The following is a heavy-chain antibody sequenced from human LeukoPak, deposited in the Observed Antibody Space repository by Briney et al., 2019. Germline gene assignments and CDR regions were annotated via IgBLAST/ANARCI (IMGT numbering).Heavy chain of an antibody. V-gene: IGHV4-39*07. D-gene: IGHD3-10*01. CDR2: IYYSGST. Sequence: SETLSLTCTVSGGSISSSSYYWGWIRQPPGKGLEWIGSIYYSGSTYYNPSLKSRATISVDTSKNQFSLKLSSVTAADTAVYYCARRSMVRGGGNWFDPWGQGTLVTVSS. CDR1: GGSISSSSYY. J-gene: IGHJ5*02. CDR3: ARRSMVRGGGNWFDP.